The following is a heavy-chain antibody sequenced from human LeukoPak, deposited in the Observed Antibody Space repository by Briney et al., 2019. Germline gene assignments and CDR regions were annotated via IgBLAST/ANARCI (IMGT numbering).Heavy chain of an antibody. D-gene: IGHD3-10*01. Sequence: SVKVSCKASGGTFSSYAISWVRQAPGQGLEWMGGIIPIFGTANYAQKFQGRVTITRDTSASTAYMELSSLRSEDTAVYYCARWFGVWRAFDIWGQGTMVTVSS. CDR2: IIPIFGTA. CDR3: ARWFGVWRAFDI. V-gene: IGHV1-69*05. J-gene: IGHJ3*02. CDR1: GGTFSSYA.